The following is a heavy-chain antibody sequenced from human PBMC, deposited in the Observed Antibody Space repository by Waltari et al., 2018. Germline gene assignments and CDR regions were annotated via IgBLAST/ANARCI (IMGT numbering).Heavy chain of an antibody. CDR2: IKQDGSEK. D-gene: IGHD3-16*01. J-gene: IGHJ4*02. CDR3: ARAYD. V-gene: IGHV3-7*01. Sequence: EVQLVESGGGLVQPGGSLGLSGAASGFTFSSNWVSWVRQAPGKGPEWVASIKQDGSEKYYVDSVKGRFTISRDNARGSLYLQMNSLRADDTAIYYCARAYDWGQGTLVTVSS. CDR1: GFTFSSNW.